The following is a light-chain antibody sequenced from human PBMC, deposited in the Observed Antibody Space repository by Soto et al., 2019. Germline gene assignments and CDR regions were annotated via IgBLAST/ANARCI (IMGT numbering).Light chain of an antibody. Sequence: ESVLTQSPGTLSLSPGERTTLSCWASQSVSGNFLAWYQHKPGQAPRLLIYGASSRATGIPDRFSGSGSGTDFTLTISRLEPEDFAVYYRQQYGSSSITFGQGTRLEIK. J-gene: IGKJ5*01. CDR1: QSVSGNF. CDR3: QQYGSSSIT. CDR2: GAS. V-gene: IGKV3-20*01.